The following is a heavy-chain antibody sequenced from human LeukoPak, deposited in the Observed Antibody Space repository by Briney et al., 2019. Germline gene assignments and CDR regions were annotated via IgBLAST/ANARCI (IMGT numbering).Heavy chain of an antibody. CDR1: GGSISSYY. Sequence: SETLSLTCTVSGGSISSYYWSWIRQPPGKGLEWIGYIYYSGSTNYNPSLKSRVTISVDTSKNQFSLKLSSVTAADTAVYYCARRVDSYGPYYFDYWGQGTLVTVSS. D-gene: IGHD5-18*01. V-gene: IGHV4-59*01. CDR3: ARRVDSYGPYYFDY. CDR2: IYYSGST. J-gene: IGHJ4*02.